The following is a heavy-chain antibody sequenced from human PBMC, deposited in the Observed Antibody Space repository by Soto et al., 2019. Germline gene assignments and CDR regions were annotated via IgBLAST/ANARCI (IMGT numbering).Heavy chain of an antibody. CDR3: TRLPTTVTTIDY. Sequence: EVQLVESGGGLVQPGGSLKLSCAASGLTFSGSAMHWVRQASGKGLEWVGRIRSKANSYATAYAASVKGRFTISRDDSKNTAYLQMNSLKTEDTAVYYCTRLPTTVTTIDYWGQGTLVTVSS. V-gene: IGHV3-73*01. CDR1: GLTFSGSA. CDR2: IRSKANSYAT. D-gene: IGHD4-17*01. J-gene: IGHJ4*02.